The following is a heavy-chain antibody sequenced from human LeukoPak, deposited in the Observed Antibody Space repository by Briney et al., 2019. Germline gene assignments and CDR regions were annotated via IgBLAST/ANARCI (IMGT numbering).Heavy chain of an antibody. Sequence: PSETLSLTCTVSGGSISSYYWSWIRQPAGKGLEWIGEINHSGSTNYNPSLKSRVTISVDTSKNQFSLKLSSVTAADTAVYYCAGRKRRITIFGVVIHYYFDYWGQGTLVTVSS. D-gene: IGHD3-3*01. CDR2: INHSGST. J-gene: IGHJ4*02. CDR3: AGRKRRITIFGVVIHYYFDY. CDR1: GGSISSYY. V-gene: IGHV4-34*01.